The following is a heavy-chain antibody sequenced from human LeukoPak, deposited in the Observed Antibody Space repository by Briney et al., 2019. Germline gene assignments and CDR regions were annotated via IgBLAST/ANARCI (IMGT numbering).Heavy chain of an antibody. CDR2: IYYTGST. CDR1: GGSISTSRSY. D-gene: IGHD3-16*01. Sequence: KPSETLSLTCTVSGGSISTSRSYWGWIRQPPGKGLEWIGNIYYTGSTYYNPSLKSRVAISVDTYKNQFSLKLSSVTAADTAVYYCARRVDTVNSYVDYWGQGTLVTVSS. J-gene: IGHJ4*02. V-gene: IGHV4-39*01. CDR3: ARRVDTVNSYVDY.